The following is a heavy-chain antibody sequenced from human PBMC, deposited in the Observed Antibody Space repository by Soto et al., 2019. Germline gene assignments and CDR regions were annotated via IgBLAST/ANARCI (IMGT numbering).Heavy chain of an antibody. CDR2: INAANGDT. Sequence: QVQLVQSGTEVKKPGASVKVSCKASGYTFTSYGIHWVRQAPGQRLEWMGWINAANGDTKYSPKFQGRVTITRDTSASTAYMELSSLRSEDTAVYYCARSVKYSREVGGYWGQGTLVTVSS. CDR3: ARSVKYSREVGGY. CDR1: GYTFTSYG. V-gene: IGHV1-3*01. J-gene: IGHJ4*02. D-gene: IGHD6-6*01.